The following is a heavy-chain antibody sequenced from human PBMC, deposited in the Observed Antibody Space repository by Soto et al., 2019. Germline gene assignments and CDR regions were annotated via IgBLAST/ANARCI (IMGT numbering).Heavy chain of an antibody. Sequence: QVQLVQSGAEVKKPGASVKVSCKASGYTFTSYGISWVRQAPGQGLEWMGWISAYNGNTNYAQKLQGRVTMTTDTSTSTAYMELRSLRSDDTAVYYCARAARYCSGGSCYLGMGYFDYWGQGTLVTVSS. CDR1: GYTFTSYG. J-gene: IGHJ4*02. D-gene: IGHD2-15*01. V-gene: IGHV1-18*01. CDR2: ISAYNGNT. CDR3: ARAARYCSGGSCYLGMGYFDY.